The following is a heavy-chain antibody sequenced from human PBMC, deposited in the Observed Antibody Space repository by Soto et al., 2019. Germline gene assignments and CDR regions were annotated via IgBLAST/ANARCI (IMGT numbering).Heavy chain of an antibody. Sequence: QVQLQESGPGLVKPSETLSLTCTVSGVSISSYYWSWIRQPPGKGLEWIGYTYYNGSTNYNPSLKSRVTTSVDTSKNQFSLKLSSVTAADEAVYYCATTLIRGDAFDIWGQGTMVTVSS. CDR3: ATTLIRGDAFDI. CDR2: TYYNGST. J-gene: IGHJ3*02. V-gene: IGHV4-59*01. CDR1: GVSISSYY. D-gene: IGHD3-10*01.